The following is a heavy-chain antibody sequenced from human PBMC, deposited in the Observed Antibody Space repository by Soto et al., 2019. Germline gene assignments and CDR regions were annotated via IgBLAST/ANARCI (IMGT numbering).Heavy chain of an antibody. CDR2: IGGSGDPT. CDR1: GFTFSNYA. V-gene: IGHV3-23*01. CDR3: AKDRVAVAGAGPFDY. D-gene: IGHD6-19*01. J-gene: IGHJ4*02. Sequence: VQLLESGGGLVQPGGSLRLSCTASGFTFSNYAMSWVRQTPGGGPEWVSAIGGSGDPTYYADSVKGRFTISRDNSKTTLYLQINSLDVEDTALYYCAKDRVAVAGAGPFDYWGQGTLVTVSS.